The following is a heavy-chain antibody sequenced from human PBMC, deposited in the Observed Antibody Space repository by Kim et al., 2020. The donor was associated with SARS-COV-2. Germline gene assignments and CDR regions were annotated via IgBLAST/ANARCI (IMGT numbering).Heavy chain of an antibody. CDR3: AREIKGRFLERGYYYYGMDV. J-gene: IGHJ6*02. CDR2: IYTSGST. D-gene: IGHD3-3*01. Sequence: SETLSLTCTVSGGSISSYYWSWIRQPAGKGLEWIGRIYTSGSTNYNPSLKSRVTMSVDTSKNQFSLKLSSVTTADTAVYYCAREIKGRFLERGYYYYGMDVWGQGTTVTVSS. V-gene: IGHV4-4*07. CDR1: GGSISSYY.